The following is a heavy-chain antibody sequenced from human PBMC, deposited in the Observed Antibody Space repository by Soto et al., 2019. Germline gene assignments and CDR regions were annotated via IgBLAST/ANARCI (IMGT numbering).Heavy chain of an antibody. D-gene: IGHD3-22*01. CDR1: DSPISSFY. CDR2: VYYTGTT. CDR3: ARLGGHYQAFDR. V-gene: IGHV4-59*08. Sequence: PSETLPLTCSVSDSPISSFYWGWIRQPPGQGLEWVGYVYYTGTTTYNPSLKSRVTISLDTSKSQFSLNLRSVTAADTAVYYCARLGGHYQAFDRWGQGTLVTVSS. J-gene: IGHJ4*01.